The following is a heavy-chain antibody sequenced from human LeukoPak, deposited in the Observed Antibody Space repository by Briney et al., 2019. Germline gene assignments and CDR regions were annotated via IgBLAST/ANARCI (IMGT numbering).Heavy chain of an antibody. Sequence: SVKVSCKASGGTFSSYAISWVRQAPGQGLEWMGGIIPIFGTANYAQKFQGRVTITADESTSTAYMELSSLRSEDTAVYYCARDQVSRDTAMVPYYYGMDVWGQGTTATVSS. CDR1: GGTFSSYA. D-gene: IGHD5-18*01. CDR2: IIPIFGTA. V-gene: IGHV1-69*13. CDR3: ARDQVSRDTAMVPYYYGMDV. J-gene: IGHJ6*02.